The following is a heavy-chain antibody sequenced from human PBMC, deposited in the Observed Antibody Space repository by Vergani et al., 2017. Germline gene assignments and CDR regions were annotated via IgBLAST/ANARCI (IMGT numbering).Heavy chain of an antibody. CDR1: GFTFSSHG. D-gene: IGHD3-16*01. J-gene: IGHJ5*01. CDR3: ARGGDGKGLDS. Sequence: QVQLVESEGGVVQPGRSLTLSCAASGFTFSSHGMHWVRQAPGKGLEWVAVIWYDGNNKYYGDSVKGRFTISRDNSKNTLYLQMNSLRVEDTAVYYCARGGDGKGLDSWGQGTLVTVSS. CDR2: IWYDGNNK. V-gene: IGHV3-33*01.